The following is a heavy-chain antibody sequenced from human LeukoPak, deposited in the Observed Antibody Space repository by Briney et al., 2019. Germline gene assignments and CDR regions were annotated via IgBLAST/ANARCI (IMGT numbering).Heavy chain of an antibody. J-gene: IGHJ4*02. Sequence: PSETLSLTCTVSGGSISPYYWSWMRQPPGEGLEWLGYIYYSGNTEYKPSLKSRVAMSVDTSKNQFSLRLSSVTAADTAVYYCARSTGSTMFIDYWGQGTLVTVSS. D-gene: IGHD3-10*02. CDR3: ARSTGSTMFIDY. V-gene: IGHV4-59*01. CDR2: IYYSGNT. CDR1: GGSISPYY.